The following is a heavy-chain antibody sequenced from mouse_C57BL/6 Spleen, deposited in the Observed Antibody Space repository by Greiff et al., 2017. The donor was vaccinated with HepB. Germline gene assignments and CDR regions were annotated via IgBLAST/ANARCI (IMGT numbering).Heavy chain of an antibody. J-gene: IGHJ1*03. V-gene: IGHV5-16*01. Sequence: EVMLVESEGGLVQPGSSMKLSCTASGFTFSDYYMAWVRQVPEKGLEWVANINYDGSSTYYLDSLKSRFIISRDNAKNILYLQMSSLKSEDTATYYCARGIYYGNYEYFDVWGTGTTVTVSS. D-gene: IGHD2-1*01. CDR1: GFTFSDYY. CDR3: ARGIYYGNYEYFDV. CDR2: INYDGSST.